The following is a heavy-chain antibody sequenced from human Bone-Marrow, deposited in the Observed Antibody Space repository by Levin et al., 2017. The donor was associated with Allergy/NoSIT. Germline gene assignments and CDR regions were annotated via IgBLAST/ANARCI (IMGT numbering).Heavy chain of an antibody. J-gene: IGHJ6*03. Sequence: ASVKVSCKASGGTFSSYAISWVRQAPGQGLEWMGGIIPIFGTANYAQKFQGRVTITADKSTSTAYMELSSLRSEDTAVYYCARWGQGGDYYYYMDVWGKGTTVTVSS. V-gene: IGHV1-69*06. CDR1: GGTFSSYA. CDR2: IIPIFGTA. CDR3: ARWGQGGDYYYYMDV. D-gene: IGHD3-16*01.